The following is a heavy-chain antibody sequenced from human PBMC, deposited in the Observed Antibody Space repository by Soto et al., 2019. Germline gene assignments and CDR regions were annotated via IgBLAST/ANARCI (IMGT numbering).Heavy chain of an antibody. D-gene: IGHD5-18*01. CDR2: IYYSGST. CDR3: ARGMLAGYSYGYTHRYSGYVN. CDR1: GGSISSSSYY. J-gene: IGHJ4*02. V-gene: IGHV4-39*01. Sequence: ETLSLTCTVSGGSISSSSYYWGWIRQPPGKGLEWIGSIYYSGSTYYNPSLKSRVTISVDTSKNQFSLKLSSVTAADTAVYYCARGMLAGYSYGYTHRYSGYVNWGQGTLVTVSS.